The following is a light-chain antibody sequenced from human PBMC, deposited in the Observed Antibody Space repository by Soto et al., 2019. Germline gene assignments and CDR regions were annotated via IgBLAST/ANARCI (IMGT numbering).Light chain of an antibody. CDR2: DVT. CDR1: SSDVGAYNY. CDR3: SSYTTSTTLIV. J-gene: IGLJ1*01. Sequence: QSVLTQPASVSGSPGQSITILCTGTSSDVGAYNYVSWYQQHPGTAPKLIIYDVTIRPSGVSDRFSGSKSGNTASLSISGLQAEDEADYYCSSYTTSTTLIVFGTGTKV. V-gene: IGLV2-14*01.